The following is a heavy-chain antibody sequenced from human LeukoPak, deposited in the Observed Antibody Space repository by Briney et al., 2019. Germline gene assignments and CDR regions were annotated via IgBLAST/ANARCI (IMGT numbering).Heavy chain of an antibody. D-gene: IGHD3-10*01. CDR3: ASSPKGPYYYGSGSFRDILNWFDP. J-gene: IGHJ5*02. Sequence: SETLSLTCTVSGGSISSSSYYWSWIRQPPGKGLEWIGYIYYSGSTNYNPSLKSRVTISVDTSKNQFSLKLSSVTAADTAVYYCASSPKGPYYYGSGSFRDILNWFDPWGRGTLVTVSS. CDR1: GGSISSSSYY. V-gene: IGHV4-61*01. CDR2: IYYSGST.